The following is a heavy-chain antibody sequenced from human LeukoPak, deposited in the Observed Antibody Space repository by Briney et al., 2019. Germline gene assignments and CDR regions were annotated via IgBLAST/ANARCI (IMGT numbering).Heavy chain of an antibody. D-gene: IGHD3-10*01. CDR1: GFTFSSCE. CDR3: ARRVQYLDYFDY. V-gene: IGHV3-48*03. Sequence: PGGSLRLSCAASGFTFSSCEMNWVRQAPGKGLEWASYISSSGTAIYYADSVKGRFTISRDSAKNSLYLEMNSLRAEDTAVYYCARRVQYLDYFDYWGQGTLVTVSS. CDR2: ISSSGTAI. J-gene: IGHJ4*02.